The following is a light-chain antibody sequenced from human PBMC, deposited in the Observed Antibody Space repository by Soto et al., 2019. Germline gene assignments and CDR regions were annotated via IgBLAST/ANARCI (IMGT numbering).Light chain of an antibody. CDR2: GVT. J-gene: IGLJ1*01. V-gene: IGLV2-14*01. CDR3: TSYTSSSTHV. CDR1: SSDIGGYDY. Sequence: QSALTQPASVAGSPGQSITIPCTGTSSDIGGYDYVSWYQHHPGKAPKVIIYGVTTRPSGVSHRFSGSKSANTASLTISGLRAEDEADYYCTSYTSSSTHVFGTEAK.